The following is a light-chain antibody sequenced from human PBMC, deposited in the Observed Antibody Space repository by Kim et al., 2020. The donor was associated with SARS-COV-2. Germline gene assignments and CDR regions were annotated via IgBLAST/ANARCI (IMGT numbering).Light chain of an antibody. J-gene: IGLJ3*02. CDR1: NSNIGVNT. CDR2: RNN. CDR3: ATWDDSLNAWL. Sequence: QSVLTQPPSASGTPGQRVTISCSGSNSNIGVNTVNWYQQFPGTAPKLLIYRNNQRPSGVPDRFSGSKSGTSASLALSGLLSEDEADYYCATWDDSLNAWLFCGGAKLTVL. V-gene: IGLV1-44*01.